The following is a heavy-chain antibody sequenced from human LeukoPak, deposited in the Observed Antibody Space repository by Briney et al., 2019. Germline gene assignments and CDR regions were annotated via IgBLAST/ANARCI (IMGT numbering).Heavy chain of an antibody. D-gene: IGHD2-2*01. J-gene: IGHJ4*02. CDR3: AREGDFCTTTTCYYYFDY. Sequence: SVKVSCKDSGGTFSSYAISWVRQAPGQGLEWMGRVIPTFDTTIYAQKFQGRLTITTDESRNTAYMDLSSLRSEDTAVYYCAREGDFCTTTTCYYYFDYWGQGTLVTVSS. CDR1: GGTFSSYA. V-gene: IGHV1-69*05. CDR2: VIPTFDTT.